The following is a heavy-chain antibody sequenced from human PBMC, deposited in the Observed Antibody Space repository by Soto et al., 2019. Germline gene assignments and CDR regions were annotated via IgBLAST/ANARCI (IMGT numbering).Heavy chain of an antibody. CDR3: ARWEQPLFDS. V-gene: IGHV3-30*09. CDR2: ISSDGNHK. CDR1: GFSVSAYT. D-gene: IGHD1-1*01. Sequence: QVQLVESGGGVVQPGRSLRLSCAASGFSVSAYTVHWVRQAPGKGLEWVAGISSDGNHKYYTDSVKGRFAISRDTSTNTVFLQMSSLGPEDTAVYYCARWEQPLFDSWGQGTLVTVSS. J-gene: IGHJ4*02.